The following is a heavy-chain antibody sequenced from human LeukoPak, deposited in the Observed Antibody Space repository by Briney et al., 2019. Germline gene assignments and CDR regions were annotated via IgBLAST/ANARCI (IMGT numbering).Heavy chain of an antibody. Sequence: GGSLRLSCAASGFTFSDNYMTWVRQAPGKGLEWVSYISSSGSIIYYADSVKGRFAISRDNAKNSLYLQMNTLRAEDTAVYYCARETRGVIAAGIDYWGQGTLVTVSS. V-gene: IGHV3-11*01. CDR3: ARETRGVIAAGIDY. D-gene: IGHD6-13*01. CDR1: GFTFSDNY. CDR2: ISSSGSII. J-gene: IGHJ4*02.